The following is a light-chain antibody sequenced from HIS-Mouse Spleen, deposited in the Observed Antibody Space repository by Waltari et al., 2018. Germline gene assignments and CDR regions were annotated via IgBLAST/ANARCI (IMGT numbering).Light chain of an antibody. Sequence: EIVLTQSPGTLSLSPGERATLSCRASQSVSSSYLAWYQQKPGQAPRLLIYGASSRATGIPVRFSGSGSGTDFTLNISRLEPEDFAVYYCQQYGSSPPWPFGQGTKVEIK. CDR2: GAS. V-gene: IGKV3-20*01. CDR1: QSVSSSY. CDR3: QQYGSSPPWP. J-gene: IGKJ1*01.